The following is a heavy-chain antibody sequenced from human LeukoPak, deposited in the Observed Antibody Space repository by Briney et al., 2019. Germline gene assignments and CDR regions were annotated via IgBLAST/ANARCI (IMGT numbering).Heavy chain of an antibody. Sequence: ASVNVSCKASGYTFTSYGISWVRQAPGQGLEWMGWISAYNGNTNYAQKLQGRVTMTTDTSTSTAYMELRSLRSDDTAVYYCARDLRYCSSTSCYVLSYWGQGTLVTVSS. V-gene: IGHV1-18*01. CDR3: ARDLRYCSSTSCYVLSY. J-gene: IGHJ4*02. CDR1: GYTFTSYG. D-gene: IGHD2-2*01. CDR2: ISAYNGNT.